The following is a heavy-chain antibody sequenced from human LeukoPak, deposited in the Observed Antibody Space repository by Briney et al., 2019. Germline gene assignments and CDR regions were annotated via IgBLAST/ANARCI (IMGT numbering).Heavy chain of an antibody. CDR3: ARGLEVRRASYFDWLPDDY. D-gene: IGHD3-9*01. J-gene: IGHJ4*02. CDR2: IIPIFGTA. V-gene: IGHV1-69*13. CDR1: GYTFTSYG. Sequence: SVKVSCKASGYTFTSYGISWVRQAPGQGLEWMGGIIPIFGTANYAQKFQGRVTITADESTSTAYMELSSLRSEDTAVYYCARGLEVRRASYFDWLPDDYWGQGTLVTVSS.